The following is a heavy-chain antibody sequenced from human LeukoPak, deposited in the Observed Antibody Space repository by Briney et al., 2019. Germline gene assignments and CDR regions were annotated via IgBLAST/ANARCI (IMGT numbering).Heavy chain of an antibody. J-gene: IGHJ6*02. CDR3: ARDLERATVTTFYYYGMDV. Sequence: ASVKVSCKASGYTFTSYGISWVRQAPGQGLEWMGRIIPILGIANYAQKFQGRVTITADKSTSTAYMELSSLRSEDTAVYYCARDLERATVTTFYYYGMDVWGQGTTVTVSS. CDR1: GYTFTSYG. CDR2: IIPILGIA. V-gene: IGHV1-69*04. D-gene: IGHD4-17*01.